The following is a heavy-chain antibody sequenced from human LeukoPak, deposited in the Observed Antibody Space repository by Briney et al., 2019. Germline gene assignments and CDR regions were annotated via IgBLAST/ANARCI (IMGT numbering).Heavy chain of an antibody. J-gene: IGHJ4*02. D-gene: IGHD3-16*01. CDR1: GFTFRTYW. V-gene: IGHV3-7*01. Sequence: PGGSLRLSCAASGFTFRTYWMTWVRQAPGKGLEWVANMNQDGGEIYYVDSVKDRFTISRDNAKNSLFLQMNSLRAEDMAVYYCARDTFGVFDYWGQGTLVTVSS. CDR2: MNQDGGEI. CDR3: ARDTFGVFDY.